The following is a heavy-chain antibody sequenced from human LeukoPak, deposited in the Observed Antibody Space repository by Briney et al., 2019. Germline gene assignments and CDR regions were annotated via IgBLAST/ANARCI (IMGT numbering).Heavy chain of an antibody. CDR3: VRVSGSYHFDY. CDR1: GFTFSDHY. Sequence: GGSLRLSCAASGFTFSDHYMDWVRQAPGKGLEWVGRTRKKVNSYSTEYAASVKGRFTISRDDSKNSLYLQMNSLQTEDTAVYYCVRVSGSYHFDYWGQGTLVAVSS. V-gene: IGHV3-72*01. CDR2: TRKKVNSYST. J-gene: IGHJ4*02. D-gene: IGHD1-26*01.